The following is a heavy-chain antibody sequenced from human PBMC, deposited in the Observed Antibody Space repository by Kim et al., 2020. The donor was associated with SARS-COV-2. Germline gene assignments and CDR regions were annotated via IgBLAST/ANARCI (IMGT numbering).Heavy chain of an antibody. D-gene: IGHD3-9*01. J-gene: IGHJ4*02. CDR3: ARLGPLRYLDY. Sequence: DYTPSLKRRITRSVDTSKNGFSLKLSSVTAADTAVYYCARLGPLRYLDYWGQGTLVTVSS. V-gene: IGHV4-39*01.